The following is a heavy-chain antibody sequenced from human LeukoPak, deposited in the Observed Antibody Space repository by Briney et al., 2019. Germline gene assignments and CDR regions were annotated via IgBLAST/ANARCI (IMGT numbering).Heavy chain of an antibody. D-gene: IGHD3-3*01. Sequence: ASVRVSCKTSGYSFTHYYIHWVRQAPGQGLEWMGWISTKSGRTSSARKFQGRVTMTRDPSITTVYMDMAWLTSDDTAIYFCARADFIDAGPYLIGPWGQGTLVTVSS. CDR2: ISTKSGRT. CDR1: GYSFTHYY. V-gene: IGHV1-2*02. J-gene: IGHJ5*02. CDR3: ARADFIDAGPYLIGP.